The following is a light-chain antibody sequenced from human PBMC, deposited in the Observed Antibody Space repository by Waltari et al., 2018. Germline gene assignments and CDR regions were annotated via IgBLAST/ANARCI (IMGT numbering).Light chain of an antibody. J-gene: IGLJ2*01. Sequence: QSALTQPRSVSGSPGQSVTISCTDSNSDVGGFNFFSWYQHHPGKAPKLMIYDMNVRPSGVPDRFSGSKSGNTASLTISGLQPEDEADYYCCSYAGTYTFVFGGGTKLTVL. CDR1: NSDVGGFNF. V-gene: IGLV2-11*01. CDR2: DMN. CDR3: CSYAGTYTFV.